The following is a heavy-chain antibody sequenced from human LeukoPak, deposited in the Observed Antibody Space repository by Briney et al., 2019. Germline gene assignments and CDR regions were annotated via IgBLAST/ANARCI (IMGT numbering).Heavy chain of an antibody. CDR3: ARLVGGNSDY. CDR1: GGSVSSGSYY. D-gene: IGHD4-23*01. V-gene: IGHV4-61*01. CDR2: IYYSGST. Sequence: SQTLSLICTVSGGSVSSGSYYWSWIRQPPGKGLEWIGYIYYSGSTNYTPSLKSRVTISVDTSKNQFSLQLNSVTPEDTGVYYCARLVGGNSDYWGQGTLVTVSS. J-gene: IGHJ4*02.